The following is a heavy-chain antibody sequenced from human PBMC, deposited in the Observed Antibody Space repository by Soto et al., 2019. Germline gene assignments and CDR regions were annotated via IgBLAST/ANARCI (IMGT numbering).Heavy chain of an antibody. CDR3: ARDTAMVPRSYYYYYGMDV. D-gene: IGHD5-18*01. CDR2: ISAYNGNT. V-gene: IGHV1-18*04. Sequence: ASVKVSCKASGYTFTSYGISWVRQAPGQGLERMGWISAYNGNTNYAQKLQGRVTMTTDTSTSTAYMELRSLRSDDTAVYYCARDTAMVPRSYYYYYGMDVWGQGTTVTVSS. J-gene: IGHJ6*02. CDR1: GYTFTSYG.